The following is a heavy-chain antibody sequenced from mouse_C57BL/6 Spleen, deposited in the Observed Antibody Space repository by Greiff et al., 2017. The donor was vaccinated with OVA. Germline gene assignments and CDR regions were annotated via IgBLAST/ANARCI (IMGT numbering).Heavy chain of an antibody. CDR2: IHPNSGST. V-gene: IGHV1-64*01. Sequence: VQLQQPGAELVKPGASVKLSCKASGYTFTSYWMHWVKQRPGQGLEWIGMIHPNSGSTNYNEKFKSKATLTVDKSSCTAYMQLSSLTSEDSAVYYCARRIGNSAYAMDYWGQGTSVTVSS. CDR1: GYTFTSYW. J-gene: IGHJ4*01. CDR3: ARRIGNSAYAMDY. D-gene: IGHD2-1*01.